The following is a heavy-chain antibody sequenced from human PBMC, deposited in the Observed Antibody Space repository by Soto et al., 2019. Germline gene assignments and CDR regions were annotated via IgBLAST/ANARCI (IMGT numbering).Heavy chain of an antibody. D-gene: IGHD2-2*01. J-gene: IGHJ6*02. V-gene: IGHV3-30*18. CDR2: ISYDGSNK. Sequence: GGSLRLSCAASGFTFSSYGMHWVRQAPGKGLEWVAVISYDGSNKYYADSVKGRFTISRDNSKNTLYLQMNSLRAEDTAVYYCANLLVVVVPAAMPGVDGMDVWGQGTTVTVSS. CDR1: GFTFSSYG. CDR3: ANLLVVVVPAAMPGVDGMDV.